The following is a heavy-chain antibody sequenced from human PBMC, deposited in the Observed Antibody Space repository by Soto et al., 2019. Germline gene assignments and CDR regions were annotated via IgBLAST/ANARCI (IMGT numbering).Heavy chain of an antibody. D-gene: IGHD2-2*01. CDR1: GFSFRSYA. CDR3: ARARLDTPALEY. CDR2: MSYDGSDK. J-gene: IGHJ4*02. V-gene: IGHV3-30-3*01. Sequence: QVQLVESGGGVVQPGRSLRLSCAASGFSFRSYAMHWVRQDPGKGLEWVAVMSYDGSDKDYADSVKGRFTISRDNSKNTLYLQMSSLRAEDTAVYYCARARLDTPALEYWGQGTLVTVSS.